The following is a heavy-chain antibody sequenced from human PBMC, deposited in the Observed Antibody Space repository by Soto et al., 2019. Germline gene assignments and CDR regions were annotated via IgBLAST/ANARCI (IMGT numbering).Heavy chain of an antibody. CDR1: GGSFSGYY. V-gene: IGHV4-34*01. Sequence: QVQLQQWGAGLLKPSETLSLTCAVYGGSFSGYYWSWIRQPPGKGLEWIGEINHSGSTNYNPSLKSRVTISVDTSKNQFSLKLSSVTAADTAVYYCAGTTADYGDYVGAFDIWGQGTMVTVSS. J-gene: IGHJ3*02. D-gene: IGHD4-17*01. CDR3: AGTTADYGDYVGAFDI. CDR2: INHSGST.